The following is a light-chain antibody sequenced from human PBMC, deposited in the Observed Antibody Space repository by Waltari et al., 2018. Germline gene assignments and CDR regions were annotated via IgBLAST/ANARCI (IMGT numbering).Light chain of an antibody. V-gene: IGLV2-23*02. Sequence: QSALTQPASVSGSPGQSITISCTGTSSDVGGYNYVPWYQQHPGKAPKLLIYDVSKRPAGVSNRFSGSSSGNTASLTISGLQAEDEADYYCCSDAGSSTLVFGGGTKLTVL. CDR2: DVS. J-gene: IGLJ2*01. CDR3: CSDAGSSTLV. CDR1: SSDVGGYNY.